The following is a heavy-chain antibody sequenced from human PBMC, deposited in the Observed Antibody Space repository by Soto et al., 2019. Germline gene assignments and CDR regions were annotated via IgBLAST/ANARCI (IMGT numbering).Heavy chain of an antibody. CDR2: INAGNGNT. CDR3: ARSLAAAPLPFGY. V-gene: IGHV1-3*01. J-gene: IGHJ4*02. CDR1: GYTFTSYA. D-gene: IGHD6-13*01. Sequence: GASVKVYCKASGYTFTSYAMHWVRQAPGQRLEWMGWINAGNGNTKYSQKFQGRVTITRDTSASTAYMELSSLRSEDTAVYYCARSLAAAPLPFGYWGQGTLVTVSS.